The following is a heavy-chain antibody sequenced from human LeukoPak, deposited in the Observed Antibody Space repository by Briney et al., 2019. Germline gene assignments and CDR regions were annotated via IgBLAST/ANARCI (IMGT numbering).Heavy chain of an antibody. CDR2: TYYSGST. CDR1: GGSISSYY. J-gene: IGHJ3*02. Sequence: SETLSLTCPVSGGSISSYYWSWIRQLPKKGMEWIGYTYYSGSTNYNPSLKSRVAISVDTSKNQFSLKLSSVTAADTAVYYCARGSYYGAFDICGQGTMVTVSS. CDR3: ARGSYYGAFDI. V-gene: IGHV4-59*01. D-gene: IGHD3-10*01.